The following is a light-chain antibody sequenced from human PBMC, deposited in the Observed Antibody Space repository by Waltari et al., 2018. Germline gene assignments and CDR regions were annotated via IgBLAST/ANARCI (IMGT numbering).Light chain of an antibody. V-gene: IGLV2-23*01. CDR3: CSYAGSRAPRV. CDR1: SSDVGNYHL. Sequence: QSALTQPASVSGSPGQSITISCTGPSSDVGNYHLVSWYQQHPGKAPRLMIYGGNKRPSGVSNRFTCSTSGNMASLTISGLQAEAEADYYCCSYAGSRAPRVVGGGTKLTVL. J-gene: IGLJ3*02. CDR2: GGN.